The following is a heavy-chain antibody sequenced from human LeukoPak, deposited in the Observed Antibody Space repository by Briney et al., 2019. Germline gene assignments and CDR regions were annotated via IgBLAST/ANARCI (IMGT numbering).Heavy chain of an antibody. D-gene: IGHD6-6*01. J-gene: IGHJ4*02. CDR3: ARRSSSEF. Sequence: GESLKISCEGSGYSFSNYWIGWVRQMPGKGLEWMAIINPGNSDTKYNPASQGQVTISADKSISTAYLQWGSLKASDSAMYYCARRSSSEFWGQGTLVTVSS. V-gene: IGHV5-51*01. CDR2: INPGNSDT. CDR1: GYSFSNYW.